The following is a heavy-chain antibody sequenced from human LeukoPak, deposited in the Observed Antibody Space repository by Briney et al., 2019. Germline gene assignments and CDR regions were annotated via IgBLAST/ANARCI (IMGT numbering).Heavy chain of an antibody. CDR2: ISGSGGGT. V-gene: IGHV3-23*01. J-gene: IGHJ6*03. CDR1: GFTFSTYA. D-gene: IGHD1-26*01. CDR3: AKNGGAGSHYYYHMNV. Sequence: PGGSLRLSCAASGFTFSTYAMSWVRQAAGKGLEWVSLISGSGGGTYYADSVKGRFTISRDNSKNTLYLQLNSLRVEDTAVYYCAKNGGAGSHYYYHMNVWGKGTTVTVSS.